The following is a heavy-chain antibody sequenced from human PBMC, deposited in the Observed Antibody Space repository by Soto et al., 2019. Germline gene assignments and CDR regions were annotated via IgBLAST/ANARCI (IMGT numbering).Heavy chain of an antibody. CDR3: ARSAITLFGVVSIPPHYCSEMDV. J-gene: IGHJ6*02. Sequence: QVQLVQSGAEVKKPGSSVKVSCKASGGTFNRYAISWVRQAPGQGLEWMGGIIPIFGIGNDAQRFQGRVTITADESTGTAYMELSSLRSEDTGVYYCARSAITLFGVVSIPPHYCSEMDVWGQGTTVTVSS. D-gene: IGHD3-3*01. CDR2: IIPIFGIG. V-gene: IGHV1-69*01. CDR1: GGTFNRYA.